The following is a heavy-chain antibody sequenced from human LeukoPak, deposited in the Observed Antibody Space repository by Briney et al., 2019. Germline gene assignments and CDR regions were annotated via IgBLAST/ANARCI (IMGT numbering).Heavy chain of an antibody. Sequence: PSETLSLTCAVYGGSFSGYYWSWIRQPPGKGLEWIGEINHSGSTNYNPSLKSRVTISVDTSKNQFSLKLGSVTAADTAVYYCARGRGYYYGSVFDYWGQGTLVTVSS. V-gene: IGHV4-34*01. CDR1: GGSFSGYY. D-gene: IGHD3-10*01. CDR3: ARGRGYYYGSVFDY. J-gene: IGHJ4*02. CDR2: INHSGST.